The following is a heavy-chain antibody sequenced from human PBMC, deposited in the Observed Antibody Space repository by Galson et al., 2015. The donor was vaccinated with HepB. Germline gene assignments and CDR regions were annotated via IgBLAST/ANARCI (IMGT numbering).Heavy chain of an antibody. D-gene: IGHD3-9*01. Sequence: SLRLSCAASGFPFDDYAMHWVRQAPGKGLEWVSGISWNSGSIGYADSVKGRFTISRDNAKNSLYLQMNSLRSEDTALYYCAREPPGHHATSDYMRPLDSWGQGTLVTVSS. CDR1: GFPFDDYA. V-gene: IGHV3-9*01. CDR2: ISWNSGSI. J-gene: IGHJ4*02. CDR3: AREPPGHHATSDYMRPLDS.